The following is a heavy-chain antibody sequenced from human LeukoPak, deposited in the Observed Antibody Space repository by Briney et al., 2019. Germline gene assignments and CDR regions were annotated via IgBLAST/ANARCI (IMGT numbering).Heavy chain of an antibody. Sequence: PGGSLRLSCAASGFTFSSYSMNWVRQAPGKGLEWVSYISSSSSTIYYADSVKGRFTISRDNAKNSLYLQMSSLRAEDTAVYYCARGAHSSVPDDIWGQGTMVTVSS. CDR2: ISSSSSTI. V-gene: IGHV3-48*04. J-gene: IGHJ3*02. D-gene: IGHD6-19*01. CDR1: GFTFSSYS. CDR3: ARGAHSSVPDDI.